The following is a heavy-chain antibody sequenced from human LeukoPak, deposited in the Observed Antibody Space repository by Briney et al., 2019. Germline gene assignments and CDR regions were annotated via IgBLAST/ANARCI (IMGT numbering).Heavy chain of an antibody. CDR3: TRVVVPAAMDY. CDR2: ISSSGSTT. Sequence: PGGSLRLSCAASGVTFSSYEMNWVRQAPGKGLEWVSYISSSGSTTYYADSVKGRFTISRNNAKNSLYLQMNSLRAEDTAVYSCTRVVVPAAMDYWGQGTLVTVSS. V-gene: IGHV3-48*03. J-gene: IGHJ4*02. CDR1: GVTFSSYE. D-gene: IGHD2-2*01.